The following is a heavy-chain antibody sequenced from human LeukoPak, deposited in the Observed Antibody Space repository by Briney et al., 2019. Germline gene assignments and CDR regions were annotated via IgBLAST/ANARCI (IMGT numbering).Heavy chain of an antibody. CDR1: GGSFSGYY. D-gene: IGHD6-19*01. J-gene: IGHJ6*03. CDR2: INHSGST. V-gene: IGHV4-34*01. CDR3: ARAHRSSGWSGDHYYYCMDV. Sequence: SETLSLTCAVYGGSFSGYYWSWIRQPPGKGLEWIGEINHSGSTNYNPSLKSRVTISIDTSKNQFSLKLSSVTAADTAVYYCARAHRSSGWSGDHYYYCMDVWGKGTTVTVSS.